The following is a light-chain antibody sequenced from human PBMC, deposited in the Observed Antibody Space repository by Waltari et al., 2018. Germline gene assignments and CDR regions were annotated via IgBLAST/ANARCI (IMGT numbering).Light chain of an antibody. CDR3: QQYDKWPLT. V-gene: IGKV3-15*01. Sequence: EIVITQSPATLSVSPVERVTLSCRASQSISSYLAWYQQKPGQAPRLLIHDASTRATSIPARFGGSGSGTEFTLTISRLQSEDFAVYYCQQYDKWPLTFGGGTEVEIK. CDR2: DAS. J-gene: IGKJ4*01. CDR1: QSISSY.